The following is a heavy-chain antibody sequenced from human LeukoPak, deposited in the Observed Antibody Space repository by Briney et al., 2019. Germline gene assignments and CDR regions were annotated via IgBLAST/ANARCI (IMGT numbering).Heavy chain of an antibody. D-gene: IGHD6-6*01. CDR3: ARVQYSGSAALDY. CDR2: INPNSGAT. V-gene: IGHV1-2*02. J-gene: IGHJ4*02. CDR1: GYTFTGYY. Sequence: GASVKVSCKASGYTFTGYYMHWVRQAPGPGLEWMGGINPNSGATNYAQKFQGRVTMTSDTSISTAYMELSRLRSDDTAVYYCARVQYSGSAALDYWGQGTLVTVSS.